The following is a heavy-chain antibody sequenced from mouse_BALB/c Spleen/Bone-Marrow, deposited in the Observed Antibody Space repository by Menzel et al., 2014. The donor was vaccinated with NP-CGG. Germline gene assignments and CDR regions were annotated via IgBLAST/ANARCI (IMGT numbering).Heavy chain of an antibody. D-gene: IGHD1-1*01. Sequence: QVQLKDSGAELVKPGASVKLSCKASGYTFTDYIIHWIKQRSGQGLEWIGWFYPGSGNIKYNEKFKDKATLTADESSSTVYMELSRLTSEDSAVYFCTRHFYGSSYFDYWGQGTTLTVSS. CDR3: TRHFYGSSYFDY. CDR2: FYPGSGNI. J-gene: IGHJ2*01. V-gene: IGHV1-62-2*01. CDR1: GYTFTDYI.